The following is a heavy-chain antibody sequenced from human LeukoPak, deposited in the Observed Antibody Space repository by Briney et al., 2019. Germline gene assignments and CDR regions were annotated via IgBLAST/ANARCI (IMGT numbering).Heavy chain of an antibody. J-gene: IGHJ4*02. CDR1: AFIFSGHW. CDR3: AKGRLRFLEWVDY. CDR2: IEEDGSER. D-gene: IGHD3-3*01. V-gene: IGHV3-7*03. Sequence: GGFLRLSCEGSAFIFSGHWMNWVRQTPGKGLEWVASIEEDGSERQYVDSVKGRFTISRDNAKNSLYLQMNSLRAEDTALYYCAKGRLRFLEWVDYWGQGTLVTVSS.